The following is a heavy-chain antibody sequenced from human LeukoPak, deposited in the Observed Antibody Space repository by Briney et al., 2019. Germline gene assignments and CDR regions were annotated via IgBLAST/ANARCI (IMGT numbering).Heavy chain of an antibody. Sequence: PSETLSLTCTVSGVSISSYYWSWIRQPPGKGLEWIGYIYYSGSTNYNPSLKSRVTISVDTSKNQFSLKLSSVTAADTAVYYCARALEWFDTYYFDYWGQGTLVTVSS. CDR3: ARALEWFDTYYFDY. D-gene: IGHD3-3*01. V-gene: IGHV4-59*01. CDR1: GVSISSYY. J-gene: IGHJ4*02. CDR2: IYYSGST.